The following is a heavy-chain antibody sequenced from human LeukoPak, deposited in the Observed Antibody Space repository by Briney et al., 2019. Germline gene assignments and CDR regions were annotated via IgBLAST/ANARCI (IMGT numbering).Heavy chain of an antibody. J-gene: IGHJ3*02. CDR2: ISGSGGST. D-gene: IGHD3-3*01. CDR3: AKGGAGLDYDFWSGYSYAFDI. Sequence: PGGSLRLSCAASGFTFSSYAMSWVRQAPGKGLEWVSAISGSGGSTYYADSVKGRFTICRDNSKNTLYLQMNSLRAEDTAVYYCAKGGAGLDYDFWSGYSYAFDIWGQGTMVTVSS. V-gene: IGHV3-23*01. CDR1: GFTFSSYA.